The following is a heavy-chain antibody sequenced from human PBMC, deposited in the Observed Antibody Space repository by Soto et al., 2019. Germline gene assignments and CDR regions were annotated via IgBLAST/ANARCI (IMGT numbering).Heavy chain of an antibody. Sequence: QVQLVQSGAEVKKPGSSVNVSCKASGGTFSNDIITWVRQAPGQGLEWMGRIIPLLDIANYAQKFQGRVTITADKSTSTAYMELNSLRSEDTAVYYCVRDSPIGSTYSGYDGIDYWGQGTLVTVSS. D-gene: IGHD5-12*01. V-gene: IGHV1-69*08. CDR3: VRDSPIGSTYSGYDGIDY. CDR1: GGTFSNDI. CDR2: IIPLLDIA. J-gene: IGHJ4*02.